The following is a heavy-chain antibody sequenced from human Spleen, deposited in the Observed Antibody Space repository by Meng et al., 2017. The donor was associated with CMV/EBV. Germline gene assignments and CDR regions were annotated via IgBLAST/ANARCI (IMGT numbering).Heavy chain of an antibody. J-gene: IGHJ2*01. CDR2: IIPILDIE. CDR3: AREFLVGCSGGSCYSSYWYFDL. CDR1: YT. D-gene: IGHD2-15*01. Sequence: YTISGVRQATGQWLEWMGRIIPILDIENYAKKFQRRVTITADKSTSTEYMELSSLRSEDTAVYYCAREFLVGCSGGSCYSSYWYFDLWGRGTLVTVSS. V-gene: IGHV1-69*04.